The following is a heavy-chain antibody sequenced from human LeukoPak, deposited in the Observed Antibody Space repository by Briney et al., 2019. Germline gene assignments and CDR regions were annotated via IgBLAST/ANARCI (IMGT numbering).Heavy chain of an antibody. V-gene: IGHV4-59*01. CDR1: GGSISSYY. D-gene: IGHD5-12*01. CDR3: ARGGDIVATDPLGY. J-gene: IGHJ4*02. Sequence: PSETLSLTCTVSGGSISSYYWSWIRQPPGKGLEWIGYIYYSGSTNYNPSLKSRVTISVDTSKSQFSLKLSSVTAADTAVYYCARGGDIVATDPLGYWGQGTLVTVSS. CDR2: IYYSGST.